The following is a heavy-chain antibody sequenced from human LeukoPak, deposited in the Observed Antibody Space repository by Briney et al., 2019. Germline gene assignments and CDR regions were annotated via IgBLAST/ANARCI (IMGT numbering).Heavy chain of an antibody. V-gene: IGHV5-51*01. J-gene: IGHJ6*02. CDR2: IYPGDSDI. Sequence: GESLKISCKGSGYSFISYWIGWVRQMPGKGLEWMGIIYPGDSDIRYSPSFQGQVTISVDKSISTAYLQWSSLKASDTAMYYCARLVVRDWGESYGMDVWGQGTTVTVSS. CDR1: GYSFISYW. CDR3: ARLVVRDWGESYGMDV. D-gene: IGHD3-16*01.